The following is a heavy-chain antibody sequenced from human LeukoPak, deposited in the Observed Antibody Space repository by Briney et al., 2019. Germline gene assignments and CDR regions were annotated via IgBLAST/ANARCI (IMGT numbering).Heavy chain of an antibody. Sequence: KSSETLSLTCAVSGYSISSGHYWAWVRQPPGKGLEWIGSIYHSGNTYYNPSLKSRVSISVDTSKNQFSLKLTSMTAADTAVYYCARDLRYYFDSSGYFYLGFDYWGQGTLVTVSS. D-gene: IGHD3-22*01. CDR1: GYSISSGHY. CDR3: ARDLRYYFDSSGYFYLGFDY. J-gene: IGHJ4*02. CDR2: IYHSGNT. V-gene: IGHV4-38-2*02.